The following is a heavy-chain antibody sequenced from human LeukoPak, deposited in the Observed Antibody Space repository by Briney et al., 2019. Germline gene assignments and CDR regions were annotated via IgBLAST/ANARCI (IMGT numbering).Heavy chain of an antibody. V-gene: IGHV4-34*01. D-gene: IGHD2-2*01. CDR2: INHSGST. CDR3: AIVPHVVPAAPARWFDP. Sequence: PSETLSLTCAVYGGSFSGYYWSWIRQPPGKGLEWIGEINHSGSTNYNPSLKSRVTISVDTSKNQFSLKLSSVTAADTAVYYCAIVPHVVPAAPARWFDPWGQGTLVIVSS. CDR1: GGSFSGYY. J-gene: IGHJ5*02.